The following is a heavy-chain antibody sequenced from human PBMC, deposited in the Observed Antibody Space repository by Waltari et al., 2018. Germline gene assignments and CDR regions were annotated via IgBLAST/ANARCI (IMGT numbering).Heavy chain of an antibody. CDR1: GFSFDDYA. J-gene: IGHJ6*02. V-gene: IGHV3-9*01. Sequence: EKQLVESGGGLVQPGGSLRLSWVASGFSFDDYAMHWVRHSPGKGLEWVSGISWDSDMLGYGESVKGRFTISRDNAKNSLYLQMESLRAEDTALYYCGKDIAFGHFYYGLDVWGQGTTVTVSS. CDR3: GKDIAFGHFYYGLDV. CDR2: ISWDSDML. D-gene: IGHD3-10*01.